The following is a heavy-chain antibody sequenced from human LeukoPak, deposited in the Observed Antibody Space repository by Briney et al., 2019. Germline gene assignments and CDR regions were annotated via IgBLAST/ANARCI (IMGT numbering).Heavy chain of an antibody. V-gene: IGHV4-39*02. CDR3: AREGDDFWSGYYRHNWFDP. Sequence: SETLSLTCTVSGGSISSSSYYWGWIRQPPGKGLGWIGSIYYSGSTYYNPSLKRRVTISVDTSKNQFSLKLSSVTAADTAVYYCAREGDDFWSGYYRHNWFDPWGQGTLVTVSS. CDR2: IYYSGST. J-gene: IGHJ5*02. D-gene: IGHD3-3*01. CDR1: GGSISSSSYY.